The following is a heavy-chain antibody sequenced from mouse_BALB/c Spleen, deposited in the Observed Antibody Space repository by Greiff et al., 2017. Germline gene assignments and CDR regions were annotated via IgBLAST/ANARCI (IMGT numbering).Heavy chain of an antibody. CDR2: IRNKANGYTT. CDR3: ARDYYGSSFSFAY. Sequence: EVKLVESGGGLVQPGGSLRLSCATSGFTFTDYYMSWVRQPPGKALEWLGFIRNKANGYTTEYSASVKGRFTISRDNSQSILYLQMNTLRAEDSATYYCARDYYGSSFSFAYWGQGTLVTVSA. CDR1: GFTFTDYY. J-gene: IGHJ3*01. V-gene: IGHV7-3*02. D-gene: IGHD1-1*01.